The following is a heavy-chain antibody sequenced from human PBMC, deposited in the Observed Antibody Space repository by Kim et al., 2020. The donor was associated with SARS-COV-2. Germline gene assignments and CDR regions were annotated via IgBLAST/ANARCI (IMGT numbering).Heavy chain of an antibody. D-gene: IGHD3-16*02. CDR2: TRYSSKWSS. V-gene: IGHV6-1*01. Sequence: SQTLSLTCAISGDSVSNNAAAWHWIRRSPSRGLEWLGRTRYSSKWSSDYAPSLRGRLTIDPDTSKNQFSLQLDSVTSEDTAVYYCARQYGGVLGYWGQGTLVTVSS. J-gene: IGHJ4*02. CDR3: ARQYGGVLGY. CDR1: GDSVSNNAAA.